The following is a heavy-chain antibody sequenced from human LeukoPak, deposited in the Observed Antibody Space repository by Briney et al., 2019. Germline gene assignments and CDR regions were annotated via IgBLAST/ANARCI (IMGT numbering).Heavy chain of an antibody. CDR3: ARGNYDYFDY. J-gene: IGHJ4*02. D-gene: IGHD1-7*01. CDR1: GGSFSGYH. Sequence: PSETLSLTCAVYGGSFSGYHWSWIRQPPGKGLEWIGEISHSGSTSYNPSLKSRVTISVDTSKNQFSLKLSSVTAADTAVYYCARGNYDYFDYWGQGTLVTVSS. V-gene: IGHV4-34*01. CDR2: ISHSGST.